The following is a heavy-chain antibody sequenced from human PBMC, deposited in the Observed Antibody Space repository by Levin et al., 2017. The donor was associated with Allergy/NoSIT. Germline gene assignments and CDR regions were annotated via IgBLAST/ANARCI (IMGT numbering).Heavy chain of an antibody. D-gene: IGHD4-23*01. Sequence: GESLKISCAASGFTFRSYEMNWVRQAPGKGLEWVSYISSSGSTIYYADSVKGRFTILRDNAKNSLYLQMNSLRAEERAVYYCARDIVRNYGGNRCCAFDIWGQGTMVTVSS. CDR3: ARDIVRNYGGNRCCAFDI. J-gene: IGHJ3*02. CDR2: ISSSGSTI. V-gene: IGHV3-48*03. CDR1: GFTFRSYE.